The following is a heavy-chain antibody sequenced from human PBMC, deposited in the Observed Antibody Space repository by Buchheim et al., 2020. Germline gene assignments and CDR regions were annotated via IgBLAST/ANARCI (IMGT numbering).Heavy chain of an antibody. CDR1: GFTFSSYG. Sequence: QVQLVESGGGVVQPGRSLRLSCAASGFTFSSYGMHWVRQAPGKGLEWVAVISYDGSNKYYADSVKGRFTISRDNSKNTLYLQMNSLRAEDTAVYYCAKDLSGRYDFWSGYYYYGMDVWGQGTT. D-gene: IGHD3-3*01. CDR3: AKDLSGRYDFWSGYYYYGMDV. CDR2: ISYDGSNK. J-gene: IGHJ6*02. V-gene: IGHV3-30*18.